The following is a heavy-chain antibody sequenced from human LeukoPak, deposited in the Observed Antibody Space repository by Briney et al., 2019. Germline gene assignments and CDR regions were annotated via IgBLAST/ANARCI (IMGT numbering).Heavy chain of an antibody. D-gene: IGHD3-10*01. V-gene: IGHV3-66*01. CDR1: GFSVRNNY. Sequence: GGSLRLSCAASGFSVRNNYMSWIRQAPGKGLEWVSVIYSGGNTYYADSAKGRFTLSRDNSKNTLYLQMNSLKTEDTAVYYCTTIGIWFGEVFGFDYWGQGTLVTVSS. CDR2: IYSGGNT. CDR3: TTIGIWFGEVFGFDY. J-gene: IGHJ4*02.